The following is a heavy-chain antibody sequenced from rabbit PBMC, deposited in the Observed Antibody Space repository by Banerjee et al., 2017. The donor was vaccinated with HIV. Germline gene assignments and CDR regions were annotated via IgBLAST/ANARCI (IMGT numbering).Heavy chain of an antibody. Sequence: QSLEESGGGLVQPGGSLKLSCKASGFDFSSYYMSWVRQAPGKGLEWIGYIDPLFGTTYYATWVNGRFTISSHNAQNTLYLQLDSLTAADTATYFCARDRGYDYDGYVYALWGPGTLVTVS. CDR2: IDPLFGTT. CDR3: ARDRGYDYDGYVYAL. D-gene: IGHD6-1*01. V-gene: IGHV1S7*01. J-gene: IGHJ6*01. CDR1: GFDFSSYY.